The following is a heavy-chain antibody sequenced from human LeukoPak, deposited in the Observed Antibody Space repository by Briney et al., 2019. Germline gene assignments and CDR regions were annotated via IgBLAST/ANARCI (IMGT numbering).Heavy chain of an antibody. D-gene: IGHD4-17*01. CDR2: ISISGSKT. Sequence: GGSLRLSCAASEFDFSSHAMTWVRQAPGKGLEWVSAISISGSKTYYADSVRGRFTISRDNSKNTLYLQMNSLRAEDTAVYYCANEIRPNDYWGQGTQVTVSS. CDR3: ANEIRPNDY. J-gene: IGHJ4*02. V-gene: IGHV3-23*01. CDR1: EFDFSSHA.